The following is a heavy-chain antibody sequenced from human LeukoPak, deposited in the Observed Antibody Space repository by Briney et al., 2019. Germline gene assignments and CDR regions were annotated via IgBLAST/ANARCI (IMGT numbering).Heavy chain of an antibody. CDR3: ATVLGSSRSGWYLGWFDP. D-gene: IGHD6-19*01. J-gene: IGHJ5*02. CDR1: GYTFTDYY. Sequence: ASVKVSCKVSGYTFTDYYMHWVQQAPGKGLEWMGLVDPEDGETIYAEEFQGRVTITADTSTDTAYMELSSLRSEDTAVYYCATVLGSSRSGWYLGWFDPWGQGTLVTVSS. V-gene: IGHV1-69-2*01. CDR2: VDPEDGET.